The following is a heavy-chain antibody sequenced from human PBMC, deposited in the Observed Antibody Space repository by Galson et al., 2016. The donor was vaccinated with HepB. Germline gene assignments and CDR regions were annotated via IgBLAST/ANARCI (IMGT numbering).Heavy chain of an antibody. CDR2: IKPSGGST. J-gene: IGHJ4*02. D-gene: IGHD2-15*01. V-gene: IGHV1-46*01. Sequence: SVKVSCKASGYTFTSHYIHWVRQAPGQGLEWMGIIKPSGGSTSSPHKFRGRVPVTRDTSTSTVYMELSSLRSEDTAVYYCSRDPSFCSGGSCYRDGYHCPDYWGQGTLVTVSS. CDR3: SRDPSFCSGGSCYRDGYHCPDY. CDR1: GYTFTSHY.